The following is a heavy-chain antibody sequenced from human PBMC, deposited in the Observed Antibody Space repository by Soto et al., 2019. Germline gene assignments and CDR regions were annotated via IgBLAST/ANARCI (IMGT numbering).Heavy chain of an antibody. CDR1: DENLINHY. J-gene: IGHJ4*02. D-gene: IGHD3-9*01. CDR3: AGAGYEILTGTYKKQRFFDF. V-gene: IGHV4-59*11. Sequence: SHTYTVSDENLINHYWNWIRQQHGKGLEWIGFIYYSGSTSYNPSLKSRVTISLDTSKSQVSLKLNSVTATDTAVYYCAGAGYEILTGTYKKQRFFDFLGRGTLVP. CDR2: IYYSGST.